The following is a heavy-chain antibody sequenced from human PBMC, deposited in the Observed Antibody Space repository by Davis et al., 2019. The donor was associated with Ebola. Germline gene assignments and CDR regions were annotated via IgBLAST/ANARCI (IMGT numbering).Heavy chain of an antibody. V-gene: IGHV1-8*01. CDR1: GYTFTNYD. Sequence: ASVKVSCKASGYTFTNYDINWVRQATGQGLEWMGWMNSNSGNTGYAQKFQARVTMTRDTSTSTVYMELSSLRSEDTAVYYCARGRRYCSSDSCYPDAFDIWGQGTMVTVSS. CDR2: MNSNSGNT. CDR3: ARGRRYCSSDSCYPDAFDI. D-gene: IGHD2-2*01. J-gene: IGHJ3*02.